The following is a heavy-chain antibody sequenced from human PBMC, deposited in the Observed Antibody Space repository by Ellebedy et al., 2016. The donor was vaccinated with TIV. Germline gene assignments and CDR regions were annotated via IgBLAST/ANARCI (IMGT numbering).Heavy chain of an antibody. CDR3: VRDQNV. CDR1: GFTFSGYW. V-gene: IGHV3-7*05. J-gene: IGHJ4*02. Sequence: GGSLRLXXAASGFTFSGYWISWVRQAPGKGLEWVANIKEDGSEKYYVDSVKGRFTISTDSSKNTLYLQMDSLSAEDTALYYCVRDQNVWGQGTLVTVSS. CDR2: IKEDGSEK.